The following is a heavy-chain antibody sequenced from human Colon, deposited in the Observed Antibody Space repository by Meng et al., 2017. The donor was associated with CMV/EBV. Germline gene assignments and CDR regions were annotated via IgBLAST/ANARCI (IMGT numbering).Heavy chain of an antibody. J-gene: IGHJ4*02. CDR3: ARGLYGSGRHQIDY. CDR2: INHSGST. Sequence: VLLPQGGVRLCKPSESLSLPCSVYGGSFSGYYWSWIRQPPGKGLEWIGEINHSGSTNYNPSLKSRVTISVDTSKNQFSLKLSSVTAADTAVYYCARGLYGSGRHQIDYWGQGTLVTVSS. CDR1: GGSFSGYY. V-gene: IGHV4-34*01. D-gene: IGHD3-10*01.